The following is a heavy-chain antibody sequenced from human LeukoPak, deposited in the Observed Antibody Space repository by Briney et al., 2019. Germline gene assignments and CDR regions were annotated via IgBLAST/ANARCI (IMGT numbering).Heavy chain of an antibody. CDR3: ARGDYDSSTGPFDY. D-gene: IGHD3-22*01. V-gene: IGHV7-4-1*02. J-gene: IGHJ4*02. CDR2: INTNAGNP. Sequence: ASVKVSCKASGYTFTSHAMNWVRQAPGQGLEWMGWINTNAGNPTYAQGFTGRFVFSLDTSVSTAYLQISSLKAEDTAVYYCARGDYDSSTGPFDYWGQGTLVTVSS. CDR1: GYTFTSHA.